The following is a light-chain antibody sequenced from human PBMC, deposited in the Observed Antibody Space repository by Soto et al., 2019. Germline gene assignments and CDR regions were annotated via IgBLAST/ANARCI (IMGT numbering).Light chain of an antibody. CDR1: SRDVANYNL. J-gene: IGLJ1*01. V-gene: IGLV2-23*02. CDR3: CTYAGRSTYV. Sequence: QSVLTQPDSVSGSLGQSITISCTGTSRDVANYNLVSWYQQHPGKAPKLVIYEVTKRPSGVSSRFFGSKSGKTASLTISGLQADDEADYHCCTYAGRSTYVFGTGTKLTVL. CDR2: EVT.